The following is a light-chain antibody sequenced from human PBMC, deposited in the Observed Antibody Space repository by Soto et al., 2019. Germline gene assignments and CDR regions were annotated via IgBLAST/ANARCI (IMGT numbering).Light chain of an antibody. Sequence: QSALTQPAYVSGSPGQSITISCTGTSSDVGGYNYVSWYQQHPGKAPKLMIYDVSNRPSGVSNRFSGSKSGNTASLTISGLQAEDEADYYCSSYTSICTLVFGGGTQLTVL. CDR1: SSDVGGYNY. V-gene: IGLV2-14*01. CDR2: DVS. CDR3: SSYTSICTLV. J-gene: IGLJ2*01.